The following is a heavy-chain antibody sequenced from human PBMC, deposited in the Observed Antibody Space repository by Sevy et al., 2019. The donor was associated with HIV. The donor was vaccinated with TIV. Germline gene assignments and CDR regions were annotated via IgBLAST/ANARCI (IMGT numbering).Heavy chain of an antibody. J-gene: IGHJ2*01. CDR1: GFTVSGSY. V-gene: IGHV3-66*01. CDR3: ARAVEDYSDSSAWDWYFDL. D-gene: IGHD3-22*01. CDR2: IFSGGNT. Sequence: GGSLRLSCAASGFTVSGSYMSWVRQAPGKGLEWVSGIFSGGNTHFADSVKGRFTISRDNSKNTLSLQLNSLSAEDTAVYYCARAVEDYSDSSAWDWYFDLWGRGTLVTVSS.